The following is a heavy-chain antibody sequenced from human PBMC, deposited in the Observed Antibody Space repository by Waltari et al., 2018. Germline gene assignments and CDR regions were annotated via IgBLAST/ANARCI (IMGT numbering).Heavy chain of an antibody. Sequence: EVQLVESGGVVVQPGGSVRLSCDASGFTFADYAMHWVRHAPGKGLEWVSLISWDGDNTYYADSVKGRFTISRDNSRNSLFLQMNSLRPEDTAFYFCAKGGAPAYSWTGFDYWGQGTLVIVSS. V-gene: IGHV3-43D*04. D-gene: IGHD5-18*01. CDR3: AKGGAPAYSWTGFDY. CDR2: ISWDGDNT. J-gene: IGHJ4*02. CDR1: GFTFADYA.